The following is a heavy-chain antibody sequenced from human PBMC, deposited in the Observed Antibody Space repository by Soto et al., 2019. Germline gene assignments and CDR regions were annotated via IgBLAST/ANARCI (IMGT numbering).Heavy chain of an antibody. J-gene: IGHJ3*02. CDR3: ARAPNYYDSSGYGGKAFDI. Sequence: ERLGRTCAVSGGSVSSYYWSWIRQPPGKGLEWIGYIYYSGSTNYNPSLKSRVTISVGTSKNQFSLKLSYVTAEDTAVYYCARAPNYYDSSGYGGKAFDIWGQGTMVTV. CDR2: IYYSGST. V-gene: IGHV4-59*02. D-gene: IGHD3-22*01. CDR1: GGSVSSYY.